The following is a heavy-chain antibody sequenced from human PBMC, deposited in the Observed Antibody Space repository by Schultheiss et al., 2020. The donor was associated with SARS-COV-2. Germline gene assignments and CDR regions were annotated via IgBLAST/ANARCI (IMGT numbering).Heavy chain of an antibody. CDR2: ISGSGGST. D-gene: IGHD6-13*01. V-gene: IGHV3-23*01. CDR1: GFTFSSYA. J-gene: IGHJ4*02. CDR3: ARGARFSSSSDY. Sequence: GGSLRLSCAASGFTFSSYAMTWVRQAPGKGLEWVSAISGSGGSTYYADSVKGRFTISIDNSKNTLYLQMNSLRAEDTAFYYCARGARFSSSSDYWGQGTLVTVSS.